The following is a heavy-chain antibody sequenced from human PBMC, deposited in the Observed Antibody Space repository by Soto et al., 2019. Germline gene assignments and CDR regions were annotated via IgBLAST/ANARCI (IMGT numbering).Heavy chain of an antibody. CDR1: GGTFSSYA. J-gene: IGHJ6*02. V-gene: IGHV1-69*01. CDR3: ARKIERIAAAGTGYYYGMDG. D-gene: IGHD6-13*01. CDR2: IIPIFGTA. Sequence: QVQLVQSGAEAKKPGSSVKVSCKASGGTFSSYAISWVRQAPGQGLEWMGGIIPIFGTANYAQKFQGRVTITADESTSTAYMELSSRRSEDTAVYYCARKIERIAAAGTGYYYGMDGWGQGTTVTVSS.